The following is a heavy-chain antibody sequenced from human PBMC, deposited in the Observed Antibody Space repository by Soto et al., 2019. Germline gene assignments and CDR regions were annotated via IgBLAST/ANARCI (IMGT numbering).Heavy chain of an antibody. V-gene: IGHV4-34*01. J-gene: IGHJ4*02. D-gene: IGHD3-22*01. CDR2: INHSGST. CDR1: GGSFSGYY. Sequence: PSETLSLTCAVYGGSFSGYYWSWIRQPPGKGLEWIGEINHSGSTNYNPSLKSRVTISVDTSKNQFSLKLSSVTAADTAVYYCARGQYYDSSGYYKPAGDENFDYWGQGILVTVSS. CDR3: ARGQYYDSSGYYKPAGDENFDY.